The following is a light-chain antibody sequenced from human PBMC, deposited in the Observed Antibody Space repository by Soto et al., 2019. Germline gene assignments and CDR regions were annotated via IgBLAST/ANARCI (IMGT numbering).Light chain of an antibody. CDR2: EVS. V-gene: IGLV2-23*02. CDR3: CSYAGRNILI. CDR1: SSDVGDYNL. J-gene: IGLJ2*01. Sequence: QSVLTQPASVSGSPGQSITISCTGTSSDVGDYNLVSWYQRHPDKAPKLMIYEVSKRPSGVSNRFSGSKSGNTASLTISGLQAEDEADYYCCSYAGRNILIFGGGTKLTVL.